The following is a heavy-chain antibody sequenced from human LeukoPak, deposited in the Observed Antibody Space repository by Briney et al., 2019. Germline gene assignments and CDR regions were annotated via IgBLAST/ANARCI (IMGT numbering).Heavy chain of an antibody. Sequence: GASVKVSCKVSGYTLTELSMHWVRQAPGKGLEWMGGFDPEDGETIYAQKFQGRVTMTEDTSTDTAYMELSSLRSEDTAVYYCATAPITMVRGVIIIPGCGGGVSCDYWGQGTLVTVSS. D-gene: IGHD3-10*01. CDR2: FDPEDGET. V-gene: IGHV1-24*01. CDR3: ATAPITMVRGVIIIPGCGGGVSCDY. CDR1: GYTLTELS. J-gene: IGHJ4*02.